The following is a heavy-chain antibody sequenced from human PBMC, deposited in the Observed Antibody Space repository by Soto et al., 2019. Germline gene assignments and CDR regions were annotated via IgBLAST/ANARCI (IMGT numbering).Heavy chain of an antibody. CDR3: ARRVTAFWWFDP. CDR1: GGSFSGYY. D-gene: IGHD2-21*02. V-gene: IGHV4-34*01. J-gene: IGHJ5*02. CDR2: INHSGST. Sequence: SETLSLTCAVYGGSFSGYYWSWIRQPPGKGLEWIGEINHSGSTNYNPSLKSRVTISVDTSKNQFSLKLSSVTAADTAVYYCARRVTAFWWFDPWGQGTLVTVSS.